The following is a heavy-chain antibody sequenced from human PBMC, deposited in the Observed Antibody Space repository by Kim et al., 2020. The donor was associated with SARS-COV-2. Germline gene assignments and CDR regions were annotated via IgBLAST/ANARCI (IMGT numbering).Heavy chain of an antibody. CDR3: AKDLQSSSFVVYYYYGMDV. J-gene: IGHJ6*02. D-gene: IGHD6-6*01. Sequence: RFTISRDNSKNTLYLQMNSLRAEDTAVYYCAKDLQSSSFVVYYYYGMDVWGQGTTVTVSS. V-gene: IGHV3-30*02.